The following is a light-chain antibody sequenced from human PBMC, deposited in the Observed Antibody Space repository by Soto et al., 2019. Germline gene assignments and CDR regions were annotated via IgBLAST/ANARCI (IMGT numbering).Light chain of an antibody. CDR2: AAS. CDR3: QQYGSSPPLT. V-gene: IGKV1-27*01. CDR1: QSISSY. J-gene: IGKJ4*01. Sequence: IQIGHTPISLSVSVGDRGTLTFRVSQSISSYLNWYQQKPGKVPKLLIYAASTLQSGVPSRFSGSGSGTDFTLTISRLEPEDFVVYYCQQYGSSPPLTFGGGTKVDI.